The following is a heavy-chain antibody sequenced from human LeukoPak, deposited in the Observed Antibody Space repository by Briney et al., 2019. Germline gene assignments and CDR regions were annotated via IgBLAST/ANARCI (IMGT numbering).Heavy chain of an antibody. J-gene: IGHJ4*02. CDR2: IKSDASEK. D-gene: IGHD1-7*01. V-gene: IGHV3-7*01. CDR3: ARYGIDATIDY. Sequence: PGGSLRLSCAASGFIFSNYWMTWVRQAPGKGLEWVANIKSDASEKYYVDSVEGRFTISRDNAKNSLYLQMNSLRAEDTAVYYCARYGIDATIDYWGQGTLVTVSS. CDR1: GFIFSNYW.